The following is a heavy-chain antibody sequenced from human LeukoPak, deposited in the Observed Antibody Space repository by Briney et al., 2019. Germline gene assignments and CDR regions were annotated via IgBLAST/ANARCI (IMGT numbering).Heavy chain of an antibody. CDR3: ARERLLYPFYYYGMDV. J-gene: IGHJ6*02. CDR2: IIPIFGTA. D-gene: IGHD2-8*01. Sequence: SVKVSCKASGGTFSSYAISWVRQAPGQGLEWMGGIIPIFGTANYAQKFQGRVTITADESTSTAYMELSSLRSEDTAVYYCARERLLYPFYYYGMDVWGQGTTVAVSS. CDR1: GGTFSSYA. V-gene: IGHV1-69*13.